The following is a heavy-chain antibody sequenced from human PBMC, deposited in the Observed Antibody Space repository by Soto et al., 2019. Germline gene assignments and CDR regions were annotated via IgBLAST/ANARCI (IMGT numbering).Heavy chain of an antibody. CDR2: ITSRGTT. CDR3: TKSYTDNWYDYFDS. D-gene: IGHD1-1*01. J-gene: IGHJ4*02. V-gene: IGHV3-23*01. CDR1: GFPFDNFA. Sequence: GGSLRLSCTASGFPFDNFAMSWVRQAPGKGLEWVSAITSRGTTYSAASVKGRFTISRDNSENTLYLQMSGLRAEDTALYYCTKSYTDNWYDYFDSWGQGTLVTVSS.